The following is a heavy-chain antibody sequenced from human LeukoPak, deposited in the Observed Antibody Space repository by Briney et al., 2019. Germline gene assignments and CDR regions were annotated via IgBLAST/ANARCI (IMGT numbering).Heavy chain of an antibody. Sequence: GASVKVSCKASGYTFTSYGISWVRQAPGQGLEWMGWISAYNGNTNYAQKLQGRVTMTTDTSTSTAYMELRSLRSEDTAVYYCARAAAGYCSGSCYAYYYYMDVWGKGTTVTVSS. CDR2: ISAYNGNT. V-gene: IGHV1-18*01. CDR3: ARAAAGYCSGSCYAYYYYMDV. CDR1: GYTFTSYG. D-gene: IGHD2-15*01. J-gene: IGHJ6*03.